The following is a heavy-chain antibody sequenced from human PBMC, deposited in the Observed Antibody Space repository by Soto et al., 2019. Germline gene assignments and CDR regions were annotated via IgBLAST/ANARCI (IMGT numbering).Heavy chain of an antibody. J-gene: IGHJ4*02. CDR2: IHHDGGT. V-gene: IGHV4-34*01. CDR1: GGSFSRYH. D-gene: IGHD3-10*01. CDR3: ARGYGEEWPTSDF. Sequence: QVQLQQWGAGLLKPSETLSLTCTVYGGSFSRYHWNWIRQAPGKGLEWIGEIHHDGGTNYSPSLEGRVTISVDTSKNEFSLKLSSVTAADTGVYYWARGYGEEWPTSDFWGQGTLVTVSS.